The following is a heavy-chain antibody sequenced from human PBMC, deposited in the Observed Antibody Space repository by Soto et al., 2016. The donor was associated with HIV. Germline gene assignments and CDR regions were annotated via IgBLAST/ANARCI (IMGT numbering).Heavy chain of an antibody. J-gene: IGHJ4*02. D-gene: IGHD3-10*01. V-gene: IGHV1-18*01. CDR1: GYTLTNYG. CDR3: ARKKEWFGELPDY. Sequence: QVQLVQSGAEVKKPGASVKVSCKTSGYTLTNYGFSWVRQAPGQGLEWMGWISAYNAHTNYAQKVQGRLTPTTDTSTSTAYMELRSLRSDDTAVYYCARKKEWFGELPDYWGQGTLVIVSS. CDR2: ISAYNAHT.